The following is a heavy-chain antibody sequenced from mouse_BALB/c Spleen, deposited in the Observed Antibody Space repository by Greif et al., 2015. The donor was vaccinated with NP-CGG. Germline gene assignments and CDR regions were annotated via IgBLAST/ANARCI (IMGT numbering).Heavy chain of an antibody. CDR2: IRNKANGYTT. V-gene: IGHV7-3*02. CDR3: ARDIIYDYDVAYAMDY. CDR1: GFTFTDYY. D-gene: IGHD2-4*01. Sequence: EVKVVDSGGGLVQPGGSLRLSCATSGFTFTDYYMSWVRQPPGKALEWLGFIRNKANGYTTEYSASVKGRFTISRDNSQSILYLQMNTLRAEDSATYYCARDIIYDYDVAYAMDYWGQGTSVTVSS. J-gene: IGHJ4*01.